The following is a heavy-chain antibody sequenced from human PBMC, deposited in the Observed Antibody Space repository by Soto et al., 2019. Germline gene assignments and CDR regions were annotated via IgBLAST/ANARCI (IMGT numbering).Heavy chain of an antibody. D-gene: IGHD5-12*01. V-gene: IGHV3-66*01. CDR2: IYSGGST. Sequence: EVPLVESGGGLVQPRGSLRLSCAASGFTVSSNYMSWVRQAPGKGLEWVSVIYSGGSTYYADSVKGRFTISRDNSKNTLYLQMNSLRAEDTAVYYCARGLYSGWHYFDYWGQGTLVTVSS. J-gene: IGHJ4*02. CDR1: GFTVSSNY. CDR3: ARGLYSGWHYFDY.